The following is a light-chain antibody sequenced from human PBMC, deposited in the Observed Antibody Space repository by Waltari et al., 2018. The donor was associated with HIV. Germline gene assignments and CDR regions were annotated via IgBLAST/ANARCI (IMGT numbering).Light chain of an antibody. CDR1: NLGAKY. J-gene: IGLJ1*01. Sequence: SYDLTQPPSVSVSPGQTTSITCSGDNLGAKYVCWYQQKPGQSPIMIIYQDHKRPSGIPERFSGSNSGTTATLTITGTQAVDEADYYCQTWDSDNYVFGPGTKVTVL. V-gene: IGLV3-1*01. CDR3: QTWDSDNYV. CDR2: QDH.